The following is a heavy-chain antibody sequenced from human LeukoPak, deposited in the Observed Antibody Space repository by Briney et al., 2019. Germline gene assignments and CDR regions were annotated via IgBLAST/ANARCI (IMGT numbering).Heavy chain of an antibody. D-gene: IGHD3-22*01. Sequence: SETLSLTCTVSGGSISSYYWSWIRQPPGKGLEWIGYIYYSGSTYYNPSLKSRVTISVDTSKNQFSLKLSSVTAADTAVYYCARVTTYYDSSGYPSQKLDYWGQGTLVTVSS. J-gene: IGHJ4*02. V-gene: IGHV4-30-4*01. CDR3: ARVTTYYDSSGYPSQKLDY. CDR2: IYYSGST. CDR1: GGSISSYY.